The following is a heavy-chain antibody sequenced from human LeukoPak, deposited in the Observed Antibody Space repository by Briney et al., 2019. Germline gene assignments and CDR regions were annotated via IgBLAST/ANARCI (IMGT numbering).Heavy chain of an antibody. V-gene: IGHV1-2*02. Sequence: ASVKVSSKASGYTFTGYCMHWVRQAPGQGLEWMGWINPNSGGTNYAQKFQGRVTMTRDTSISTAYMELSRLRSDDTAVYYCARDPSGWELPTDYWGQGNLVTVSS. CDR1: GYTFTGYC. J-gene: IGHJ4*02. CDR2: INPNSGGT. CDR3: ARDPSGWELPTDY. D-gene: IGHD1-26*01.